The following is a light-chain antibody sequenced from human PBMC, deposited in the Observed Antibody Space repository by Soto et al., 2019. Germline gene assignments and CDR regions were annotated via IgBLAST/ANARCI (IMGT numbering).Light chain of an antibody. J-gene: IGKJ2*01. Sequence: EIVMTQSPATLSVSPGGRATLSCRASQSVKTYLAWYQQRPGQPPRLLIYGASTRATGIPARFSGSGSGTEFSLTFSSLQSEDFAVYYCQQYNTWPPKYTFGQGTKLEIK. CDR2: GAS. V-gene: IGKV3-15*01. CDR3: QQYNTWPPKYT. CDR1: QSVKTY.